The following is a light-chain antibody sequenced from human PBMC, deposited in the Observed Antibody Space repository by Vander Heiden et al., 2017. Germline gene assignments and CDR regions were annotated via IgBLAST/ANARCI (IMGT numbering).Light chain of an antibody. CDR3: QQDGSSIT. V-gene: IGKV3-20*01. CDR2: AAS. CDR1: QCVSSSY. Sequence: EIVLTQSPGTLSLSPGVSATLSCRASQCVSSSYLAWYQQNPGQAPRLLIYAASSSAIGIPDRVSGSGSGTDFTLTISRLEHEDFAVYYCQQDGSSITFGQGTQVEIK. J-gene: IGKJ5*01.